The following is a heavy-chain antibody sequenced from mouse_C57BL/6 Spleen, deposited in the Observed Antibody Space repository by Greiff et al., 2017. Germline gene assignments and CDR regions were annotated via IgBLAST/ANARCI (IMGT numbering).Heavy chain of an antibody. CDR1: GFTFSSYA. J-gene: IGHJ4*01. CDR2: ISDGGSYT. CDR3: ARGFYDYYAMDY. Sequence: EVKLVESGGGLVKPGGSLKLSCAASGFTFSSYAMSWVRQTPEKRLEWVATISDGGSYTYYPDNVKGRFTICRDNAKNNLYLQMSHLKSEDTAMYYCARGFYDYYAMDYWGQGTSVTVSS. V-gene: IGHV5-4*03. D-gene: IGHD1-1*01.